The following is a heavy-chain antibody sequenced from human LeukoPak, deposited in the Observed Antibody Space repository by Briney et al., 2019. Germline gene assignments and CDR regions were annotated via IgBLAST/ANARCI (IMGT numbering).Heavy chain of an antibody. CDR2: IYYSGST. V-gene: IGHV4-59*02. CDR3: ARDREYSSSGLVWFDP. CDR1: GGSVSGYY. J-gene: IGHJ5*02. Sequence: PSETLSLTCTVSGGSVSGYYWSWIRQPPGKGLEWIGYIYYSGSTNYNHSLKSRVTISVDTSENQFSLKLTSVTAADTAVYYCARDREYSSSGLVWFDPWGHGIPVTVSS. D-gene: IGHD6-6*01.